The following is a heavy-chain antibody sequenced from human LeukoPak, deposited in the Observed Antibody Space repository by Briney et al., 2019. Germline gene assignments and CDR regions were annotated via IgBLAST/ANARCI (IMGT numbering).Heavy chain of an antibody. D-gene: IGHD3-22*01. V-gene: IGHV3-23*01. CDR3: AKDTRVVVISLYFDY. CDR1: GFTFSDYY. J-gene: IGHJ4*02. CDR2: ISGSGGST. Sequence: AGGSLRLSCAASGFTFSDYYMSWIRQAPGKGLEWVSAISGSGGSTYYADSVKGRFTISRDNSKNTLYLQMNSLRAEDTAVYYCAKDTRVVVISLYFDYWGQGTLVTVSS.